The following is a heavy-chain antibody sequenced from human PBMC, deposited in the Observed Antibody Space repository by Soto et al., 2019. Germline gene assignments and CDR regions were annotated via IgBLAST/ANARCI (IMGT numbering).Heavy chain of an antibody. CDR2: IYYTGAT. CDR3: ARVFSSGSGWMYYFDF. D-gene: IGHD6-25*01. Sequence: QVELQESGPRLVKSSGTLSLTCEVSSGSISTGNWWSWVRQPPGKGLEWIGEIYYTGATNYNPSLKSRVTMTIDKSKDQFSLILTSATAADKAVYYCARVFSSGSGWMYYFDFWGQGILVSVSS. V-gene: IGHV4-4*02. CDR1: SGSISTGNW. J-gene: IGHJ4*02.